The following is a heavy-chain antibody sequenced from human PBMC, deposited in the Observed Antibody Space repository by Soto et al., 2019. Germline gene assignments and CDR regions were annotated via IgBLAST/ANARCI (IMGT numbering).Heavy chain of an antibody. Sequence: QVQLVESGGGVVQPGGSLRLSCAASGFTFSSSGMHWVRQAPGKGLEWVAVISHDGRNKYYGESVKGRFSIARDNSNNTLHLQMNTLRAEDTAVYFCARAGGNRYYYGSGSFYFDHWGQGILVTVSS. D-gene: IGHD3-10*01. V-gene: IGHV3-30*03. CDR2: ISHDGRNK. CDR3: ARAGGNRYYYGSGSFYFDH. J-gene: IGHJ4*02. CDR1: GFTFSSSG.